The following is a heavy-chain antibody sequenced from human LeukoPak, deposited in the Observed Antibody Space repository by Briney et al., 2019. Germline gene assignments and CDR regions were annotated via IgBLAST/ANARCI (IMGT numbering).Heavy chain of an antibody. CDR2: IRSKAYGGTT. CDR3: SRSWGRYSSSWYYFDY. V-gene: IGHV3-49*04. CDR1: GFTFSSYA. Sequence: GGSLRLSCAASGFTFSSYAMHWVRQAPGKGLEWVGFIRSKAYGGTTEYAASVKGRFTISRDDSKSIAYLQMNSLKTEDTAVYYCSRSWGRYSSSWYYFDYWGQGTLVTVSS. J-gene: IGHJ4*02. D-gene: IGHD6-13*01.